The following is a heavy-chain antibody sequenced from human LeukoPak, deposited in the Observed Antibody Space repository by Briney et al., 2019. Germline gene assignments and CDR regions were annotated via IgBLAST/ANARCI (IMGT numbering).Heavy chain of an antibody. Sequence: GGSLRLSCAASGFTFMSNATHWVRQAPGKGLEWVTFIRYDGNEKYYADSVKGRFTVSRDNSKNTLYLQMNSLRVEDTAVYYCAQERDRRGYFDYWGQGTLVTVSS. CDR1: GFTFMSNA. CDR2: IRYDGNEK. J-gene: IGHJ4*02. D-gene: IGHD2-15*01. V-gene: IGHV3-30*02. CDR3: AQERDRRGYFDY.